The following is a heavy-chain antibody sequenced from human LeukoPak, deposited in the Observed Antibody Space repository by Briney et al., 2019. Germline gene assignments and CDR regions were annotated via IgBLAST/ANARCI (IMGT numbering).Heavy chain of an antibody. Sequence: SETLSLTCAVSGGSISSGGSSWSWIRQPPGKGLEWIGYIYHSGKNYYNPSLKSRVTISVDRAKNQFSLNLSSVTAADTAVYYCARRWVYDKRAFDAWGQGTMVTVSS. CDR1: GGSISSGGSS. J-gene: IGHJ3*01. CDR3: ARRWVYDKRAFDA. D-gene: IGHD3-16*01. CDR2: IYHSGKN. V-gene: IGHV4-30-2*01.